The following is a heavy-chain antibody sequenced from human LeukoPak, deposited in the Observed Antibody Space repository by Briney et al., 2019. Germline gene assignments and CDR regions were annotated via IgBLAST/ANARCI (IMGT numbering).Heavy chain of an antibody. D-gene: IGHD3-3*01. Sequence: GGSLRLSCEASGFLFRSNGMHWVRQAPGKGLEWVAFVRSDGNVTKYLDSIEGRFTISRDNSKNILYPQLSDVRPDDSAVYFCAKDHGFWSGFLFWGQGTLVTVSS. V-gene: IGHV3-30*02. J-gene: IGHJ4*02. CDR2: VRSDGNVT. CDR1: GFLFRSNG. CDR3: AKDHGFWSGFLF.